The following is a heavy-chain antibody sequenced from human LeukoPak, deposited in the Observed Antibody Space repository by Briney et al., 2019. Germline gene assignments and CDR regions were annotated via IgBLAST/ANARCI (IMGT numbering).Heavy chain of an antibody. CDR1: GSIFTSYW. D-gene: IGHD6-13*01. V-gene: IGHV5-51*01. J-gene: IGHJ5*02. CDR3: ARRVYSSSWYWFDP. Sequence: KGGESLQISCQGSGSIFTSYWIGWGRPLPGKGLEWMGIIYPGDSDTRYSPSFQGQVTISADKSISTAYLQWSSLKASDTAMYYCARRVYSSSWYWFDPWGQGTLVTVSS. CDR2: IYPGDSDT.